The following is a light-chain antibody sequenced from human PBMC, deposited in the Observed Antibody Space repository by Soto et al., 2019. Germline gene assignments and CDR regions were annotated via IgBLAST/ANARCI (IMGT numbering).Light chain of an antibody. V-gene: IGKV3-20*01. J-gene: IGKJ1*01. Sequence: EIVLTQSPATLSLSPGERATLSCRASQIVSNYLAWYQQKPGQAPRLLIYGASNRATGIPDRFSGSGSGTDFTLTISRLEPEDFAVYYCQQYGSSGTFGQGTKVDIK. CDR3: QQYGSSGT. CDR1: QIVSNY. CDR2: GAS.